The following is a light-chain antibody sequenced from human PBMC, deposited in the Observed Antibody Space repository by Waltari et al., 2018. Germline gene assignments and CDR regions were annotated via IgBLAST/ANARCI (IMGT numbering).Light chain of an antibody. CDR1: QSVGNK. J-gene: IGKJ3*01. V-gene: IGKV3-15*01. Sequence: ETVMTQSPATLSVSPGERVTFSCRASQSVGNKLAWYQQKPGQAPRLLINGASTRATGIPARFSCSGSGTEFTLTISSLQSEDFAVYYCQQSDNWPPLFTFGPGTKVDIK. CDR3: QQSDNWPPLFT. CDR2: GAS.